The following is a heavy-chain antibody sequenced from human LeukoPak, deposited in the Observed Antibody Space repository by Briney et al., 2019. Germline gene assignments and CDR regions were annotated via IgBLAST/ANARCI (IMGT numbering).Heavy chain of an antibody. CDR1: GFTFSRYW. CDR2: IKEDGSDN. J-gene: IGHJ4*02. Sequence: GGSLRLSCAASGFTFSRYWMTWVRQAPGKGLEWVANIKEDGSDNSYVESVKGRFTLSRDNAKNSLYLQLNSLRAEDTAVYFCARQRYSDYWGQGTLVTVSS. CDR3: ARQRYSDY. D-gene: IGHD1-1*01. V-gene: IGHV3-7*01.